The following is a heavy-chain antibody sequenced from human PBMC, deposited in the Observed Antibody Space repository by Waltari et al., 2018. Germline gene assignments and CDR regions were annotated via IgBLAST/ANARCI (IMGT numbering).Heavy chain of an antibody. CDR2: IYYSGST. V-gene: IGHV4-59*01. J-gene: IGHJ5*02. Sequence: QVQLQESGPGLVKPSETLSLTCTVSGGSISSYYWSWIRQPPGKGLEWIGYIYYSGSTNYNPSRKSRVTIAVDTSKNQFSLKLSSVTAADTAVYYCARVLATVVTPDWFDPWGQGTLVTVSS. D-gene: IGHD4-17*01. CDR3: ARVLATVVTPDWFDP. CDR1: GGSISSYY.